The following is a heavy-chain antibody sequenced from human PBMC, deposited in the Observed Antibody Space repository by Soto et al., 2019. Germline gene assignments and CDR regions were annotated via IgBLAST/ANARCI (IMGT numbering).Heavy chain of an antibody. J-gene: IGHJ6*02. CDR3: AKAGTMVRGVIITGPAYYYGMDV. Sequence: LRLSCAASGFTFSSYAMSWVRQAPGKGLEWVSAISGSDGSTYYADSVKGRFTISRDNSKNTLYLQMNSLRAEDTAVYYCAKAGTMVRGVIITGPAYYYGMDVWGQGTTVTVSS. D-gene: IGHD3-10*01. V-gene: IGHV3-23*01. CDR2: ISGSDGST. CDR1: GFTFSSYA.